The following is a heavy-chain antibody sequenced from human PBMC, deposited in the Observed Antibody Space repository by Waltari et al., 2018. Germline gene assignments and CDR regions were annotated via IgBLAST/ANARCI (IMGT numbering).Heavy chain of an antibody. Sequence: QVQLQESGPGLVKPSGTLSLTCGVSRGSPSNINLWNWIRQAPGEGLEWLGEIHRTGIRNYNPSLKSRLTMSVDKSNSQVSMRLKSVTAADTAVYYCATSSFVAVLDSWGQGTLVTVSS. CDR3: ATSSFVAVLDS. V-gene: IGHV4-4*02. CDR2: IHRTGIR. CDR1: RGSPSNINL. J-gene: IGHJ4*02. D-gene: IGHD6-19*01.